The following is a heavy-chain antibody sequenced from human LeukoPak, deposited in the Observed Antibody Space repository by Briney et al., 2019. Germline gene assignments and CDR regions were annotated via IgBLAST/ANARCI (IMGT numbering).Heavy chain of an antibody. CDR2: INPKSGGT. CDR3: ARDLSITMVRAPFY. D-gene: IGHD3-10*01. Sequence: GASVKVSCKASANTLTGYYMHWVRQAPGQGLEWMGWINPKSGGTNYAQKFQGRVTMTRETSISTAFMELSRLRSDDTAVYYCARDLSITMVRAPFYWGPGTPVTVSS. CDR1: ANTLTGYY. J-gene: IGHJ4*02. V-gene: IGHV1-2*02.